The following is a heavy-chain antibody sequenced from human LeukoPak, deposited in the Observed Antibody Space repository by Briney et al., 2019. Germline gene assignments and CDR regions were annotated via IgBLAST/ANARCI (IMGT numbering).Heavy chain of an antibody. D-gene: IGHD6-6*01. V-gene: IGHV3-30*04. CDR2: ISYDGSNK. CDR3: AKATYSTSPGYYFDY. J-gene: IGHJ4*02. Sequence: GGSLRLSCAASGFTFSSYAMHWVRQAPGKGLEWVAVISYDGSNKYYADSVKGRFTISRDNSKNTLYLQMNSLRAEDTAFYYCAKATYSTSPGYYFDYWGQGTLVTVSS. CDR1: GFTFSSYA.